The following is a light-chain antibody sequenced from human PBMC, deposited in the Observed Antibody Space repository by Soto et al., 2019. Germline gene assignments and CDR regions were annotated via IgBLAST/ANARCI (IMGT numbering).Light chain of an antibody. CDR2: KAS. Sequence: DIQMTQSPSTLSASVGDRVTSTCRASQSISTWLAWYQQKPGKAPKRLIYKASSLEGGVPSRFSGSGSGTEFTLTISSLQPDDFATYYGQQYNTYSRTFGQGTKLEIK. CDR1: QSISTW. V-gene: IGKV1-5*03. CDR3: QQYNTYSRT. J-gene: IGKJ2*01.